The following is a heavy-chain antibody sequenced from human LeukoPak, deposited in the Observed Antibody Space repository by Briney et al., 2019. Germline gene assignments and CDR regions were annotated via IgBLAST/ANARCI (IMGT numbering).Heavy chain of an antibody. CDR1: GGSISSSSYY. J-gene: IGHJ5*02. Sequence: SETLSLTCTISGGSISSSSYYWGWIRQPPGKGLEWIGSIYYSGSTYYNPSLKSRVTISVDTSKNQFSLKLSSVTAADTAVYYCARHILSITIFGVVGLGFDPWGQGTLVTVSS. V-gene: IGHV4-39*01. D-gene: IGHD3-3*01. CDR2: IYYSGST. CDR3: ARHILSITIFGVVGLGFDP.